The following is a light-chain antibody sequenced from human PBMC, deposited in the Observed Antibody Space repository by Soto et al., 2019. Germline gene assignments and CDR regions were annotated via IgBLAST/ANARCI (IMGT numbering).Light chain of an antibody. V-gene: IGLV2-11*01. CDR3: CSFAGSYSYG. CDR1: SSDVGRYDY. J-gene: IGLJ1*01. CDR2: DVT. Sequence: QSALTQPRSVSGSPGQSVTISCTGTSSDVGRYDYVSWYQQHPGKAPKLIVYDVTERPSGVPDRFSGSKSGNTASLTISGLQAEDEADYSCCSFAGSYSYGFGTGTKVTVL.